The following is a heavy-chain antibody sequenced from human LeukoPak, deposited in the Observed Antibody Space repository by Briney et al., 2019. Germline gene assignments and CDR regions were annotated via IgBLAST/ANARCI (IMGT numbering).Heavy chain of an antibody. Sequence: SETLSLTCTVSGGSVSIYYWSWIRQSPGKGLEWIGYIYYTETSYNPSLKSRVTISADTSKNQFSLKLNSVTAVDTAVYYCAKSNGYGLIDIWGQGTMATVSS. CDR3: AKSNGYGLIDI. CDR1: GGSVSIYY. D-gene: IGHD3-22*01. V-gene: IGHV4-59*02. J-gene: IGHJ3*02. CDR2: IYYTET.